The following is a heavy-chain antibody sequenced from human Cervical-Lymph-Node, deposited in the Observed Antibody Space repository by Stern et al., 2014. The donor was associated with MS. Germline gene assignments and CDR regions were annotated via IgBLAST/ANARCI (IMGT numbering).Heavy chain of an antibody. D-gene: IGHD3-3*01. CDR1: GGTFSTYG. J-gene: IGHJ6*02. CDR3: GRDRGLEWPLYGLDV. Sequence: QVQLVQSGAEVKEPGSSVKVSCKVSGGTFSTYGISWVRQAPGQGLEWMGGIIPMYDTTHYAQKLQGRVTITADASTTTVYMVVSRLRSEDTAMYYCGRDRGLEWPLYGLDVWGQGTTVTVSS. V-gene: IGHV1-69*01. CDR2: IIPMYDTT.